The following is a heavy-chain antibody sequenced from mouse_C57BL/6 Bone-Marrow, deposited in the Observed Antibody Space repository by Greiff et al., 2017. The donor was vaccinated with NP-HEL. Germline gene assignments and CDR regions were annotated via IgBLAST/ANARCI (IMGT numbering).Heavy chain of an antibody. V-gene: IGHV5-17*01. D-gene: IGHD1-1*01. Sequence: EVQRVESGGGLVKPGGSLKLSCAASGFTFSDYGMHWVRQAPEKGLEWVAYISSGSSTIYYADTVKGRFTISRDNAKNTLFLQMTSLRSEDTAMYYCAKYYGSSYAYYAMDYWGQGTSVTVSS. CDR2: ISSGSSTI. J-gene: IGHJ4*01. CDR1: GFTFSDYG. CDR3: AKYYGSSYAYYAMDY.